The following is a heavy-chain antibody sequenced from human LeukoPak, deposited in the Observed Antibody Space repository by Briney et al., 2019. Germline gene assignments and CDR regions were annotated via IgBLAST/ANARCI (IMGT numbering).Heavy chain of an antibody. J-gene: IGHJ5*02. D-gene: IGHD6-13*01. CDR3: ARDAAAGQGSWFDP. V-gene: IGHV4-59*01. CDR1: GGSLSPYY. CDR2: IYYSGST. Sequence: SQTLSLTCTVSGGSLSPYYWSWIRQPPGKGLEWIGYIYYSGSTNYNPSLRSRVTISVDTSKNRFSLKLSSVTAADTAVYYCARDAAAGQGSWFDPWGQGTLVTVSS.